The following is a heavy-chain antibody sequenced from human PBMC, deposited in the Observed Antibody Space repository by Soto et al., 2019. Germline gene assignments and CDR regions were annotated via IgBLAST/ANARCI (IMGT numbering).Heavy chain of an antibody. Sequence: QVQLVQSGAEVKKPGSSVKVSCKASGGTFSSYAISWVRQAPGQGLEWMGGIIPIFGTANYAQKFQGRVTSTXXEXTXXAYMELSSLRSEDTAVYYCARDGGYSGYDLSYFDSWGQGTLVTVSS. CDR2: IIPIFGTA. J-gene: IGHJ4*02. V-gene: IGHV1-69*05. D-gene: IGHD5-12*01. CDR3: ARDGGYSGYDLSYFDS. CDR1: GGTFSSYA.